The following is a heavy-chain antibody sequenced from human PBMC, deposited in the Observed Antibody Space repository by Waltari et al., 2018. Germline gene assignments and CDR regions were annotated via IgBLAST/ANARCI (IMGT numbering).Heavy chain of an antibody. CDR2: INPNSGGT. J-gene: IGHJ4*02. CDR1: GYTFTGYY. Sequence: QVQLVQSGAEVKKPGASVKVSCKASGYTFTGYYMHWVRQAPGQGLEWMGRINPNSGGTNYAQKFQGRVTMTRDTSISTAYMELSRLRSDDTAVYYCARDDGLEAAAGTFDCWGQGTLVTVSS. V-gene: IGHV1-2*06. D-gene: IGHD6-13*01. CDR3: ARDDGLEAAAGTFDC.